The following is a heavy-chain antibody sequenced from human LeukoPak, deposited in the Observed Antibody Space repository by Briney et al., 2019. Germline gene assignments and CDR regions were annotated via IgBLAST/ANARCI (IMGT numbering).Heavy chain of an antibody. Sequence: GGSLRLSCAASGFTFSNYEMTWVRQAPGKGLDWVSYVSSPGSSIYYVDSVKGRFTISRDNTKNSLYLQMNSLKTEDTAVYYCARVSDYYYYMDVWGKGTTVTVSS. J-gene: IGHJ6*03. CDR3: ARVSDYYYYMDV. CDR1: GFTFSNYE. CDR2: VSSPGSSI. D-gene: IGHD3-10*01. V-gene: IGHV3-48*03.